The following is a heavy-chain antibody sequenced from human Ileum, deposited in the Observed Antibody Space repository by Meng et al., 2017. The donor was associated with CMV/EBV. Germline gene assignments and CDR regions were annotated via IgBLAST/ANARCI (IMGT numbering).Heavy chain of an antibody. CDR2: ISSSDNTI. CDR1: GFTFIGSE. V-gene: IGHV3-48*03. J-gene: IGHJ4*02. Sequence: GESLKISCAASGFTFIGSEMNWVRQAPGKGLEWVSYISSSDNTIYYADSVKGRFTISRDSAKNSLYLQMNSLRVEDTAVYYCARVLALKYYFDYWGQAMVAVSS. CDR3: ARVLALKYYFDY.